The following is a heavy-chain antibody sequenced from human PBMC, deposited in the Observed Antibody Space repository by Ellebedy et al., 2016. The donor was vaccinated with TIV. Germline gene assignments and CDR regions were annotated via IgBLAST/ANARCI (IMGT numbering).Heavy chain of an antibody. CDR1: GGTFSSYA. J-gene: IGHJ4*02. D-gene: IGHD5-12*01. Sequence: AASVKVSCKASGGTFSSYAISWVRQAPGQGLEWMGRIIPILGIANYAQKFQGRVTITADKSTSTAYMELSSLRSEDTAVYYCARDLYSGYDGTGYWGQGTLVTVSS. V-gene: IGHV1-69*04. CDR2: IIPILGIA. CDR3: ARDLYSGYDGTGY.